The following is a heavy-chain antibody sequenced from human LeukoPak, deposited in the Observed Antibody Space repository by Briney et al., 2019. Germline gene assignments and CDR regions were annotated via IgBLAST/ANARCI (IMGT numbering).Heavy chain of an antibody. J-gene: IGHJ4*02. CDR3: AKVHAGYYDSSGYYYNSY. Sequence: GGSLRLSCAASGFTFSSYAMSWVRQAPGKGLGWVSAISGSGGSTYYADSVKGRFTISRDNSKNTLYLQMNSLRAEDTAVYYCAKVHAGYYDSSGYYYNSYWGQGTLVTVSS. V-gene: IGHV3-23*01. CDR2: ISGSGGST. D-gene: IGHD3-22*01. CDR1: GFTFSSYA.